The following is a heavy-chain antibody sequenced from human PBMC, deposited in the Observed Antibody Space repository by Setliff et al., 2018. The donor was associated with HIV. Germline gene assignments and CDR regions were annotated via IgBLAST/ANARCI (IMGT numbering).Heavy chain of an antibody. CDR3: ARYAMFNWNYYAGWFDP. CDR1: GGSFSGYY. Sequence: SETLSLTCAVYGGSFSGYYWSWIRQPPGKGLEWIGEINHSGSTNYNPSLKSRVTISVDTSKNQFSLKLSSVTAAETDVYSCARYAMFNWNYYAGWFDPWGQGTLVTVSS. J-gene: IGHJ5*02. D-gene: IGHD1-7*01. V-gene: IGHV4-34*01. CDR2: INHSGST.